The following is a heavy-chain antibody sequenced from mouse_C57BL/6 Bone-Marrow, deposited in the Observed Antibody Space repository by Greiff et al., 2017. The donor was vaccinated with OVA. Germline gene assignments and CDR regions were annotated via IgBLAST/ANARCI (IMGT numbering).Heavy chain of an antibody. J-gene: IGHJ1*03. CDR1: GFTFSNYW. V-gene: IGHV6-3*01. D-gene: IGHD2-1*01. CDR2: IRLKSDNYAT. CDR3: TGGNSGYFDV. Sequence: EVQLQQSGGGLVQPGGSMKLSCVASGFTFSNYWMNWVRQSPEKGLEWVAQIRLKSDNYATHYAESVKGRFTISRDDSKSSVYLQMNNLRAEDTGIYYCTGGNSGYFDVWGTGTTVTVSS.